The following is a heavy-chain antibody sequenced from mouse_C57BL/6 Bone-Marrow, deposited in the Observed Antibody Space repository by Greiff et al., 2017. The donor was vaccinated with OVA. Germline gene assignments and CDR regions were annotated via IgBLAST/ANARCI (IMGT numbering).Heavy chain of an antibody. CDR3: ARDYSFDY. Sequence: EVQLVESGGGLVKPGGSLKLSCAASGFTFSSYAMSWVRQTPEKRLEWVATISDGGSYTYYPDNVKGRFTISRDKAKNNLYLQMSLLKSEDTAMYYCARDYSFDYWGQGTTLTVSS. CDR1: GFTFSSYA. V-gene: IGHV5-4*01. CDR2: ISDGGSYT. J-gene: IGHJ2*01. D-gene: IGHD1-1*01.